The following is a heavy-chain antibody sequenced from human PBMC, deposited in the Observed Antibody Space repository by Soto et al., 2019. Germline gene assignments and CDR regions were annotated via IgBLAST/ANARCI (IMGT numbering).Heavy chain of an antibody. Sequence: GGSLRLSCAASGFTFSGSAMHWVRQASGKGLEWVANIKQDGSEKYYVDSVKGRFTISRDNAKNSLYLQMNSLRAEDTAVYYCARDPPQWGQGTLVTVSS. V-gene: IGHV3-7*01. CDR1: GFTFSGSA. J-gene: IGHJ4*02. CDR3: ARDPPQ. CDR2: IKQDGSEK.